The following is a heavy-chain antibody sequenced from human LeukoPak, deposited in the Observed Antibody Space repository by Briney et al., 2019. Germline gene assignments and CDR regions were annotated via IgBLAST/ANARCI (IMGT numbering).Heavy chain of an antibody. CDR1: GGSISSYY. CDR2: IYYSGST. CDR3: ARVVDYGDYVVVDR. D-gene: IGHD4-17*01. J-gene: IGHJ5*02. V-gene: IGHV4-59*01. Sequence: SETLSLTCTVSGGSISSYYWSWIRQPPGKGLEWIRYIYYSGSTNYNPSLKSRVTISVDTSKNQFFLKLSSVTAADTAVYYCARVVDYGDYVVVDRWGQGTLVTVSS.